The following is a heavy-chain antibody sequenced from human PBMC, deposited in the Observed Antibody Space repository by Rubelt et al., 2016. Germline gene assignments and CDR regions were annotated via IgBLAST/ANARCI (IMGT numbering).Heavy chain of an antibody. V-gene: IGHV3-23*01. Sequence: GGSLRLSCAASGFTFSNYAMTWVRQAPGKGLEWVSAIDSGAVNTYYADSVKGRFTISRDNSKNTLYLQMNSLRAEDTAVYYCARGSGYYTFDFWGQGTLVTVSS. CDR2: IDSGAVNT. J-gene: IGHJ4*02. D-gene: IGHD3-3*01. CDR1: GFTFSNYA. CDR3: ARGSGYYTFDF.